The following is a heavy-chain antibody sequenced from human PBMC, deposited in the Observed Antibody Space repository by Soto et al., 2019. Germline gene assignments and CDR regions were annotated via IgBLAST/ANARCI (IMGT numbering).Heavy chain of an antibody. Sequence: SETLSLTCTVSGGSISSGGYYWRWIRQHPGKGLEWIGYIYYSGSTYYNPSLKSRVTISVDTSKNQFSLKLSSVTATDTAVYYCARHVNLPLAGNGFDSWGRGTLVTVSS. CDR2: IYYSGST. D-gene: IGHD6-19*01. CDR1: GGSISSGGYY. V-gene: IGHV4-31*03. J-gene: IGHJ4*02. CDR3: ARHVNLPLAGNGFDS.